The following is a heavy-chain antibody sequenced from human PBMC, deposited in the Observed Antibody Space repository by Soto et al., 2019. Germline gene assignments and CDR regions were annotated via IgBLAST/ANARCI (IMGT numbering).Heavy chain of an antibody. CDR2: IYHSGST. CDR1: GASISSGGYS. J-gene: IGHJ4*02. Sequence: SETLSLTCAVSGASISSGGYSWSWIRQPPGKGLEWIGYIYHSGSTYYNPSLKSRVTISVDRSKNQFSLKLSSVTAADTAVYYCAIRRGVGSGQIDYWGQGTLVTVS. V-gene: IGHV4-30-2*01. CDR3: AIRRGVGSGQIDY. D-gene: IGHD1-26*01.